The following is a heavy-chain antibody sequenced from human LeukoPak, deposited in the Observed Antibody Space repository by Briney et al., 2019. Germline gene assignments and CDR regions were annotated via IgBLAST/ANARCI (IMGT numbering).Heavy chain of an antibody. CDR3: ARDLTDPPYYYYYIDV. Sequence: GGSLRPSCAASGFTFDDYGMNWVRQVPGKGLEWVSGINWIGGSTGYADSVKGRFTISRDNAKNSLYLEMNSLRAEDTAVYYCARDLTDPPYYYYYIDVWGKGITVTISS. CDR1: GFTFDDYG. CDR2: INWIGGST. V-gene: IGHV3-20*04. J-gene: IGHJ6*03.